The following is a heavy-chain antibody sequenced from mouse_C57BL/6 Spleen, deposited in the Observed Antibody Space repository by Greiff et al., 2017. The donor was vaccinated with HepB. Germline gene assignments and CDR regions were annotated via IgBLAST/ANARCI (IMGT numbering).Heavy chain of an antibody. V-gene: IGHV2-2*01. CDR2: IWSGGNT. Sequence: VQLVESGPGLVQPSQSLSITCTVSGFSLTSYGIHWIRQSPGKGLEWLGVIWSGGNTDYNAAFISRLSISKDNSKSQVFFKMNSLQADDTAKYYCASEGVWGTGTTVTVSS. CDR1: GFSLTSYG. CDR3: ASEGV. J-gene: IGHJ1*03.